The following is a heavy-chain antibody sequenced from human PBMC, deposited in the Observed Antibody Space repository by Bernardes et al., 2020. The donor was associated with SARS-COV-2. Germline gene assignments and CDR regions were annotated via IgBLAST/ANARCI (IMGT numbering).Heavy chain of an antibody. CDR2: ISWNSGSI. J-gene: IGHJ6*02. V-gene: IGHV3-9*01. CDR1: GFTFDDYA. CDR3: AKGEDCSGGSCYSYGMDV. D-gene: IGHD2-15*01. Sequence: GGSLRLSCAASGFTFDDYAMHWVRQAPGKGLEWVSGISWNSGSIGYADSVKGRFTISRDNAKNSLYLQMNSLRAEDTALYYCAKGEDCSGGSCYSYGMDVWGQGTTVTVSS.